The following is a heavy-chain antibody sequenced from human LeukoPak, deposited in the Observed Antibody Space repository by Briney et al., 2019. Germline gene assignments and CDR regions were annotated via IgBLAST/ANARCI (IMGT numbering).Heavy chain of an antibody. Sequence: PGGSLRLSCAATRFTFNNYAMNWVRQAPGKGLEWVSTISGSGTNTFYADSVRGRFTISRDNSKNTLYLQMSSLRAEDTAVYYCATKNRWIASVDEAFEIWGQGTMVTVS. V-gene: IGHV3-23*01. CDR1: RFTFNNYA. D-gene: IGHD6-13*01. CDR2: ISGSGTNT. CDR3: ATKNRWIASVDEAFEI. J-gene: IGHJ3*02.